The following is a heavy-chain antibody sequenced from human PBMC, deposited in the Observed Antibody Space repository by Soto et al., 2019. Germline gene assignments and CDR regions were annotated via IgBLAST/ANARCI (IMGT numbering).Heavy chain of an antibody. D-gene: IGHD5-18*01. CDR2: IIPIFGTA. Sequence: QVQLVQSGAEVKKPGSSVKVSCKASGGTFSSYAISWVRQAPGQGLEWMGGIIPIFGTANYAQKFQGRVTLTAHEPTSTDYVELSSLRSEDTAVYYCAREQGGYSYGPMKKDYFDYWGQGTLVTVSS. J-gene: IGHJ4*02. V-gene: IGHV1-69*12. CDR1: GGTFSSYA. CDR3: AREQGGYSYGPMKKDYFDY.